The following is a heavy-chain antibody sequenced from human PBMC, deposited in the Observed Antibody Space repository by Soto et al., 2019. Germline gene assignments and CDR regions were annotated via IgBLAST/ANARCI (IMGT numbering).Heavy chain of an antibody. Sequence: QVQLVESGGGVVQPGRSLRLSCAASGFTFSSYAMHWVRQAPGKGLEWVAVISYDGSNKYYADSVKCRFTISRDNSKNTLYLQMNSLRAEDTAVYYCARQKGVFDYWGQGTLVTVSS. V-gene: IGHV3-30-3*01. CDR1: GFTFSSYA. J-gene: IGHJ4*02. CDR3: ARQKGVFDY. CDR2: ISYDGSNK.